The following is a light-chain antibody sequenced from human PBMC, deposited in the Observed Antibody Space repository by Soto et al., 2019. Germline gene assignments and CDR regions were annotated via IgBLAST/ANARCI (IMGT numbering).Light chain of an antibody. J-gene: IGKJ5*01. V-gene: IGKV3-11*01. CDR1: QSVSSY. CDR3: QQRYNWPPIT. CDR2: DAS. Sequence: EIVLTQSPATLSLSPGERATLSCRASQSVSSYLAWYQHKPGQAPRLLIYDASNRATGIPARFSGSGSGTDFTLTISSLGPEDFAVYYCQQRYNWPPITFGQGTRLEIK.